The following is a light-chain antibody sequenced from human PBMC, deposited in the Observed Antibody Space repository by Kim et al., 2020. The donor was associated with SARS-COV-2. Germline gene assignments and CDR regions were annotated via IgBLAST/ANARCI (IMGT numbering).Light chain of an antibody. Sequence: GSPGERATLSCRASQSVSSNVAWYQQKPGQAPRLLIYGASTRATGIPARFSGSGSGTEFTLTISSLQSEDFAVYYCQQYHNWPPNTFGQGTKLEIK. CDR2: GAS. CDR1: QSVSSN. CDR3: QQYHNWPPNT. V-gene: IGKV3-15*01. J-gene: IGKJ2*01.